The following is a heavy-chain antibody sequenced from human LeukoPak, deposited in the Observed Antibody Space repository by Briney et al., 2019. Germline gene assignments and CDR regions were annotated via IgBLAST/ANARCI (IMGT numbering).Heavy chain of an antibody. CDR3: ARGKSGSYRNWFDP. CDR1: GYTFTSYD. CDR2: MNPNSGNT. Sequence: GASVKVSCKASGYTFTSYDINWVRQATGQGLEWMGWMNPNSGNTGYAQKFQGRVTITRNTSISTAYMELSSLRSEDTAVYYCARGKSGSYRNWFDPWGQGTLVTVSS. D-gene: IGHD1-26*01. J-gene: IGHJ5*02. V-gene: IGHV1-8*03.